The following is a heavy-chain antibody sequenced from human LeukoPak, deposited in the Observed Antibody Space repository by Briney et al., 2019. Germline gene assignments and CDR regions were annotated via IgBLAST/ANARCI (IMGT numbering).Heavy chain of an antibody. J-gene: IGHJ4*02. CDR1: GFTFSNSW. CDR3: ARDLGLRGSS. V-gene: IGHV3-74*01. CDR2: TYGDMVDI. Sequence: GGSLRLSCEASGFTFSNSWMHWVRQTPGKGLVWVSRTYGDMVDISYADSVKGRFTISRDNAKNTLYLQMNSLRGEDTAVYYCARDLGLRGSSWGQGTLVTVSS. D-gene: IGHD5-12*01.